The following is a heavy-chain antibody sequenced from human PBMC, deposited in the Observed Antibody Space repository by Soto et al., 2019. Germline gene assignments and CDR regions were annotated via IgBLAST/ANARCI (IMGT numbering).Heavy chain of an antibody. D-gene: IGHD1-26*01. V-gene: IGHV3-23*01. CDR1: GFTFSRHP. J-gene: IGHJ4*02. CDR2: ISGNGDST. CDR3: AKDFSAVGSDPAGIDY. Sequence: EVHLLDFGGGLVQPGGSLRLSCAASGFTFSRHPMNWVRQAPGKGLEWVSGISGNGDSTYYADSVKGRFIVSRDNSKNTLHLQMNSLRAEDTAVYYCAKDFSAVGSDPAGIDYWGQGTRVTVSS.